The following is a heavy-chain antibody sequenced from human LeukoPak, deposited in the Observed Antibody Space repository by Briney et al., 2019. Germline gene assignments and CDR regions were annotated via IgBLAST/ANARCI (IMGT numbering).Heavy chain of an antibody. Sequence: HGESLKISCKGSGYSFTSYWIGWVRLMPGKGLEWMGIIYPGDSDTRYSPSFQGQVTISADKSISTAYLQWSSLKASDTAMYYCARMGSSSNYYYYYYMDVWGKGTTVTVSS. D-gene: IGHD6-6*01. V-gene: IGHV5-51*01. CDR3: ARMGSSSNYYYYYYMDV. CDR2: IYPGDSDT. CDR1: GYSFTSYW. J-gene: IGHJ6*03.